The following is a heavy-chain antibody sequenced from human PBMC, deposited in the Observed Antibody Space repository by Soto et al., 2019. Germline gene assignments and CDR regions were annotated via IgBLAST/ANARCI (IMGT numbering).Heavy chain of an antibody. CDR2: ISYDGSNK. Sequence: GGSLRLSCAASGFTFSSYAMTWVLQAPWKGLEWVAVISYDGSNKNHADTVKGRFTISRDNSKNTLYLQMNSLRAEDTAVYYCAREYCSSTSCLNWFDPWGQGTLVTVSS. J-gene: IGHJ5*02. CDR3: AREYCSSTSCLNWFDP. CDR1: GFTFSSYA. D-gene: IGHD2-2*01. V-gene: IGHV3-30*03.